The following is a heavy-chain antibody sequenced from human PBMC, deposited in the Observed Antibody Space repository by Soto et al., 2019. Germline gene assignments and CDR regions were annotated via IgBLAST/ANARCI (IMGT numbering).Heavy chain of an antibody. V-gene: IGHV3-23*01. Sequence: EHGGQLVQPGESLRLSCAASGFTFRTFTMNWVRQAPGKGLEWVSGIIGGDGDKFYSDSVKGRFTSSRDNSKDMLFLQMRSLRVDDTAVYYCAKDRDPDGIWTFDSWGQGTLVTVSS. CDR2: IIGGDGDK. CDR3: AKDRDPDGIWTFDS. D-gene: IGHD3-9*01. J-gene: IGHJ5*01. CDR1: GFTFRTFT.